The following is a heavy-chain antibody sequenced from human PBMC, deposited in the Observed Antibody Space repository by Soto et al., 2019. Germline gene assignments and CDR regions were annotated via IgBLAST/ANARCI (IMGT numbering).Heavy chain of an antibody. V-gene: IGHV1-2*04. CDR1: GYTFTGYY. J-gene: IGHJ4*02. CDR2: INPNSGGT. Sequence: ASVKVSCKASGYTFTGYYMHWVRQAPGQGLEWMGWINPNSGGTNYAQKFQGWVTMTRDTSASTAYMELSSLRSEDTAVYYCASLGSDSSSWYYFDYWGQGTLVTVSS. D-gene: IGHD6-13*01. CDR3: ASLGSDSSSWYYFDY.